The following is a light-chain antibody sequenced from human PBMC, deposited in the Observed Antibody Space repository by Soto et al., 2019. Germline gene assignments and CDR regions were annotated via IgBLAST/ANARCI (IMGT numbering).Light chain of an antibody. CDR2: AAS. CDR3: QQSHSIPWT. Sequence: DIQMTQSPSSLSASVGDRVTITCRASQSISSNLNWYQQKPGKAPKLLIYAASNLQSGVPSTFSGSGSGTDFTLTISSLQPEDFATYYCQQSHSIPWTFXQGTKADIK. J-gene: IGKJ1*01. V-gene: IGKV1-39*01. CDR1: QSISSN.